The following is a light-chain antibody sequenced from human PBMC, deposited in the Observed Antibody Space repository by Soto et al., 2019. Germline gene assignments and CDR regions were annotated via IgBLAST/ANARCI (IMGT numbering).Light chain of an antibody. Sequence: DIQMTQSPSTLSASVEDRVTITCRASQNINNWLAWYQQKPGKAPRLLIYKTSSLESGVPSRFSGSGSGTEFTLTITSLQPDDFATYYCQQFYTYPTFGQGTKVDIK. CDR1: QNINNW. V-gene: IGKV1-5*03. CDR2: KTS. CDR3: QQFYTYPT. J-gene: IGKJ1*01.